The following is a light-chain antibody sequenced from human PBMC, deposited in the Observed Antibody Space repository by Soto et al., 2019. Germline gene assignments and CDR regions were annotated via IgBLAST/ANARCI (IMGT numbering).Light chain of an antibody. Sequence: QSVLTQPASVTGSPGPSITISNTGTSSDVGSYNLVSWYQQHPGKAPKLMIYEVSKRPSGVSNRFSGSKSGNTASLTISGLQAKDEADYYCCSYAGSSTYVFGTGTKVTVL. J-gene: IGLJ1*01. CDR1: SSDVGSYNL. CDR2: EVS. V-gene: IGLV2-23*02. CDR3: CSYAGSSTYV.